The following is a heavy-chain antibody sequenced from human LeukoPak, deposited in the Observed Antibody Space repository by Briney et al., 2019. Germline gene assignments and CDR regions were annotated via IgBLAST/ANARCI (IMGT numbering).Heavy chain of an antibody. CDR3: ARSPSFYDSSGYSIDY. J-gene: IGHJ4*02. CDR2: VYYSGST. Sequence: SETLSLTCTVSGGSISSNYWSWIRQPPGKGLEWIGYVYYSGSTNYNPSLKSRVTISVDTSKNQFSLKLSSVTAADTAVYYCARSPSFYDSSGYSIDYWGQGTLVTVSS. V-gene: IGHV4-59*01. D-gene: IGHD3-22*01. CDR1: GGSISSNY.